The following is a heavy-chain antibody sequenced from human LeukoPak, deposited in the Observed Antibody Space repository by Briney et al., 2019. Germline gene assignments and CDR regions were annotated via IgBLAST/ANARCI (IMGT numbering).Heavy chain of an antibody. CDR2: IYSGGTT. CDR1: GLTVRSNC. CDR3: ASLFLSNSFGSGSYPDY. J-gene: IGHJ4*02. V-gene: IGHV3-66*01. D-gene: IGHD3-10*01. Sequence: GRSLRLSCTASGLTVRSNCMTWVRQAPGKGLEWVSLIYSGGTTYYTDSVKGRFTVSRDDSKNTLYLQMNSLRAEDTAVYYCASLFLSNSFGSGSYPDYWGQGTLVTVSS.